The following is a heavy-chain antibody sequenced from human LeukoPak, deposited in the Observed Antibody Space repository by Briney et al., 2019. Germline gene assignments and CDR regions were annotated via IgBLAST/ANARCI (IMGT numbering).Heavy chain of an antibody. Sequence: GESLKISCKGSGYSFTSYWIGWVRQMPGKGLEWMGIIYPGDSDTRYSPSFQGQVTISADKSISTAYLQWSSLKASGTAMYYCARTLIAVAGGGGVDYWGQGTLVTVSS. J-gene: IGHJ4*02. CDR2: IYPGDSDT. CDR3: ARTLIAVAGGGGVDY. V-gene: IGHV5-51*01. D-gene: IGHD6-19*01. CDR1: GYSFTSYW.